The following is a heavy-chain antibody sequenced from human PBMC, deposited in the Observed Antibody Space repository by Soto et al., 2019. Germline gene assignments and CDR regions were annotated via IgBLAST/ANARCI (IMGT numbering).Heavy chain of an antibody. J-gene: IGHJ6*02. CDR3: ARPYFGFGGMAV. CDR2: IRSKAYGGTT. CDR1: GFTFGDYG. Sequence: PGRSLRLCCTASGFTFGDYGLSWFRQAPGKGLEWVSFIRSKAYGGTTEYAASVKGRFTXXXDXXXXXVXLQXXSLXTEDTAIYYCARPYFGFGGMAVWARGPTVIGS. V-gene: IGHV3-49*03. D-gene: IGHD3-10*01.